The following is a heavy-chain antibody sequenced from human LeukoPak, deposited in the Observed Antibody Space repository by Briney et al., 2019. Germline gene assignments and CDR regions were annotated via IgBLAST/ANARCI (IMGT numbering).Heavy chain of an antibody. V-gene: IGHV3-74*01. CDR1: RFTFSTYW. D-gene: IGHD3-3*02. CDR3: AKGQISRSDRFDY. Sequence: GGSLRLSCAASRFTFSTYWMHWVRQAPGKGLVWVSRINSDGSSTGYADSVKGRFTISRDKSKNTLYLQMNSLRAEDTAVYYCAKGQISRSDRFDYWGQGTLVTVSS. CDR2: INSDGSST. J-gene: IGHJ4*02.